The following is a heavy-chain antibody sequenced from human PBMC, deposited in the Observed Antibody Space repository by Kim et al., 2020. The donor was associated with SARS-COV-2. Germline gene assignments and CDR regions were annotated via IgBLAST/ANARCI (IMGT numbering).Heavy chain of an antibody. CDR1: GGSMSSGTYY. CDR2: VFYSGST. V-gene: IGHV4-31*03. D-gene: IGHD3-10*01. Sequence: SETLSLTCTVSGGSMSSGTYYWSWIRQHPGKGLEWIGYVFYSGSTYYNPSLKSRLTISVDSSKNQFSLRLSSVTAADTAVYYCARLQGELPSHYFDYWG. CDR3: ARLQGELPSHYFDY. J-gene: IGHJ4*01.